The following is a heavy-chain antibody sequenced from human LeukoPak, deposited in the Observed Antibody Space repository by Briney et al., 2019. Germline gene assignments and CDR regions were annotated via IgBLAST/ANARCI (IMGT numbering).Heavy chain of an antibody. CDR2: ISSSSSYI. Sequence: GSLRLSCAASGFTFSSYSMNWVRQAPGKGLEWVSSISSSSSYIYYADSMKGRFTISRDNAKNSLYLQMNSLRAEDTAVYYCAAYYYDSSGYYPYFDYWGQGTLVTVSS. V-gene: IGHV3-21*01. CDR1: GFTFSSYS. D-gene: IGHD3-22*01. CDR3: AAYYYDSSGYYPYFDY. J-gene: IGHJ4*02.